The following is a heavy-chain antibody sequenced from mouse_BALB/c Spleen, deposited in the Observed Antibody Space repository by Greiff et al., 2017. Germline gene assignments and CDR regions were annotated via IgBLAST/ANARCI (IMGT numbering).Heavy chain of an antibody. CDR2: IWSGGST. J-gene: IGHJ4*01. D-gene: IGHD2-10*02. V-gene: IGHV2-2*02. CDR3: ARNRGEYGNYEAMDY. Sequence: QVHVKQSGPGLVQPSQSLSITCTVSGFSLTSYGVHWVRQSPGKGLEWLGVIWSGGSTDYNAAFISRLSISKDNSKSQVFFKMNSLQANDTAIYYCARNRGEYGNYEAMDYWGQGTSVTVSS. CDR1: GFSLTSYG.